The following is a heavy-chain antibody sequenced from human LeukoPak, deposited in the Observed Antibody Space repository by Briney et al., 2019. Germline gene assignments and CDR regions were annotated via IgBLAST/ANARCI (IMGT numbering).Heavy chain of an antibody. V-gene: IGHV3-11*04. D-gene: IGHD6-13*01. Sequence: GGSLRLSCAVSGFTFSDYYMSWVRQAPGKGLEWVSYISSSGSMLRYADSVEGRFTISRDNAKNSLYLQMSSLRVEDTAVYYCATHQDEAAGPFDYWGQGTLVTVSS. CDR3: ATHQDEAAGPFDY. CDR2: ISSSGSML. J-gene: IGHJ4*02. CDR1: GFTFSDYY.